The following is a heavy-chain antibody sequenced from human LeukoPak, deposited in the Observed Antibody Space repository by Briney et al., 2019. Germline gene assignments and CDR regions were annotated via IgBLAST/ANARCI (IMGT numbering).Heavy chain of an antibody. Sequence: ASVKVSCKASGYTFTSYYMHWVRQAPGQGLEWMGIINPSGGSTSYAQKFQGRVTMTRDTSTSTVYMELSSLRSEDTAVYYCGGAPGRELGFDYWGRGTLVTVSS. CDR3: GGAPGRELGFDY. J-gene: IGHJ4*02. CDR2: INPSGGST. CDR1: GYTFTSYY. V-gene: IGHV1-46*01. D-gene: IGHD1-7*01.